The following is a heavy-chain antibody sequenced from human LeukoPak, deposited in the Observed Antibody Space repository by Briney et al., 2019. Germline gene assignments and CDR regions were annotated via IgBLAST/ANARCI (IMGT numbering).Heavy chain of an antibody. CDR1: GFTVSSNY. V-gene: IGHV3-53*01. CDR3: ARYYDSSGRTPGGIDI. Sequence: PGGSLRLSCAASGFTVSSNYMTWVRQAPGKGLEWVSVIYSGGTTYYADSVKGRFTISRDNSKNTLYLQMNSLRTEDTAVYYCARYYDSSGRTPGGIDIWGQGTMVTVSS. CDR2: IYSGGTT. D-gene: IGHD3-22*01. J-gene: IGHJ3*02.